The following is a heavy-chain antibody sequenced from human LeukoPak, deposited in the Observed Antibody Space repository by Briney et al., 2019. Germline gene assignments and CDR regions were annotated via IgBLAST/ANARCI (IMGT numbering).Heavy chain of an antibody. V-gene: IGHV1-46*01. CDR1: VYTFTSYY. CDR2: INPSGGST. D-gene: IGHD3-22*01. CDR3: ARVGHYYDSSGYPGDY. J-gene: IGHJ4*02. Sequence: ASVKVSCKSSVYTFTSYYMHWVRQAPGQGLEWMGIINPSGGSTSYAQKFQGRVTMTRDTSTSTVYMELSSLRSEDTAVYYCARVGHYYDSSGYPGDYWGQGTLVTVSS.